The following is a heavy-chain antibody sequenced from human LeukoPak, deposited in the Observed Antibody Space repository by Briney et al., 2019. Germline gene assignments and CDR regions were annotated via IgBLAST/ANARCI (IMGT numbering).Heavy chain of an antibody. J-gene: IGHJ6*02. D-gene: IGHD3-16*01. CDR1: GFTFSSYW. V-gene: IGHV3-7*01. CDR3: ARDGGIIRFGGQDV. CDR2: MNRDGSEK. Sequence: GGSLRLSCAASGFTFSSYWMSWVRQAPGKGLEWVANMNRDGSEKNYVDSVKGRFTISRDNAANSLYLQMNSLRVEDTAVYYCARDGGIIRFGGQDVWGQGTTVIVS.